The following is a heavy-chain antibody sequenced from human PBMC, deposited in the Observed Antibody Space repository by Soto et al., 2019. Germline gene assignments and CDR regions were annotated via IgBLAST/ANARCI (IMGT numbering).Heavy chain of an antibody. J-gene: IGHJ4*02. CDR1: GFTFSSYS. V-gene: IGHV3-21*01. CDR2: ISSSSYI. Sequence: GGSLRLSCAASGFTFSSYSMNWVRQAPGKGLEWVSSISSSSYIYYADSVKGRFTISRDNAKNSLYLQMNSLRAEDTAVYYCARAPYSSSSYPTYWGQGTLVTVSS. CDR3: ARAPYSSSSYPTY. D-gene: IGHD6-6*01.